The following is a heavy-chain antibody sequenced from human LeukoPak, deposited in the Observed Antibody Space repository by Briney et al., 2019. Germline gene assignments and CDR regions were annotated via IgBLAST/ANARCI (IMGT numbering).Heavy chain of an antibody. CDR3: VKDLRLDLHLDTFHI. D-gene: IGHD1-1*01. CDR2: ISWDSGSS. J-gene: IGHJ3*02. Sequence: PGRSLRLSCAASGFNLDDYAMHWVRQAPGKGLEWVSSISWDSGSSVYVDSVKGRFTISRDNAKNSLYLQMDSLTPEDSALYYCVKDLRLDLHLDTFHIWGRGTRITLSS. CDR1: GFNLDDYA. V-gene: IGHV3-9*01.